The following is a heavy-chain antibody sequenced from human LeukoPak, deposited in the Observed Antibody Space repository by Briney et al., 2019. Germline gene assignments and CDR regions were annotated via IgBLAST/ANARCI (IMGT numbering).Heavy chain of an antibody. CDR2: INPNSGGT. D-gene: IGHD3-10*02. V-gene: IGHV1-2*02. Sequence: ASVKVSCKASGYTFTCYYMHWVRQAPGQGLEWMGWINPNSGGTNYAQKFQGRVTMTRDTSISTAYMELSRLRSDDTAVYYCARVFRYYYGMDVWGQGTTVTVSS. J-gene: IGHJ6*02. CDR3: ARVFRYYYGMDV. CDR1: GYTFTCYY.